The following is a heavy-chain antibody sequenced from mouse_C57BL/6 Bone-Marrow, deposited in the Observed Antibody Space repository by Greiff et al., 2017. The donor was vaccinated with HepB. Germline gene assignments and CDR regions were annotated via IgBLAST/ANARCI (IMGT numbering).Heavy chain of an antibody. Sequence: QVQLKESGPELVKPGASVKISCKASGYSFTSYYIHWVKQRPGQGLEWIGWIYPGSGNTKYNEKFKGKATLTADTSSSTAYMQLSSLTSEDSAVYYCARRDYGSLGYWGQGTTLTVSS. V-gene: IGHV1-66*01. CDR1: GYSFTSYY. J-gene: IGHJ2*01. CDR3: ARRDYGSLGY. CDR2: IYPGSGNT. D-gene: IGHD1-1*01.